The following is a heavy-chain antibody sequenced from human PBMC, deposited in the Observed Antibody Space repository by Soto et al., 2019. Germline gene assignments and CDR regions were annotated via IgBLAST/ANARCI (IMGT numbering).Heavy chain of an antibody. D-gene: IGHD3-22*01. CDR2: INAGNGNT. J-gene: IGHJ4*02. Sequence: ASVKVSCKASGYTFTSYAMHWVRQAPGQRLEWMGWINAGNGNTKYSQKFQGRVTITRDTSASTAYMELSSLRSEDTAVYYCASVTSSYYYDSSGYHPALDFWAQRTLVTVSS. CDR1: GYTFTSYA. V-gene: IGHV1-3*01. CDR3: ASVTSSYYYDSSGYHPALDF.